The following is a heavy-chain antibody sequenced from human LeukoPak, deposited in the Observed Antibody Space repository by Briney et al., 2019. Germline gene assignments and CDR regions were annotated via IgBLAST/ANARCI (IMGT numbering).Heavy chain of an antibody. CDR1: GGSISSYY. CDR2: IYYRGST. D-gene: IGHD3-9*01. V-gene: IGHV4-59*01. CDR3: ARTDDHYDILTGYYGYYFDY. J-gene: IGHJ4*02. Sequence: SETLSLTCTVSGGSISSYYWSWIRQPPGKGLEWIGYIYYRGSTNYNPSLKSRVTISVDTSKNQFSLKLSSVTAADTAVYYCARTDDHYDILTGYYGYYFDYWGQGTLVTVSS.